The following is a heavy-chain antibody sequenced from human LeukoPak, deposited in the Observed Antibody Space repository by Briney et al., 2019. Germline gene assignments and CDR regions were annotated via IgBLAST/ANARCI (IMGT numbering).Heavy chain of an antibody. V-gene: IGHV1-8*01. D-gene: IGHD5-18*01. CDR3: ATXXGYSYGYVFDY. J-gene: IGHJ4*02. Sequence: GASVKVSCKASGYTFTSYDINWVRQATGQGLEWMGWMNPNSGNTGYAQKFQGRVTMTRNTSISTAYMELSSLRSEDTAVYYCATXXGYSYGYVFDYWGQGTLVTVSS. CDR1: GYTFTSYD. CDR2: MNPNSGNT.